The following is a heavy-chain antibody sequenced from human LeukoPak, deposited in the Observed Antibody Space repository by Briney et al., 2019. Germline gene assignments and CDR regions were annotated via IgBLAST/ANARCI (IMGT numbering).Heavy chain of an antibody. J-gene: IGHJ6*04. Sequence: SDPLSLTCTVSGGSISGYYWSWIREPPGKGLAWIGYIYYSGSTNYNPSLKSRVTISVDTSKNQFSLKLSSVTAADTAVYYCARDLSVGDYGSYYYYGMDVWGKGTTVTVSS. CDR3: ARDLSVGDYGSYYYYGMDV. D-gene: IGHD4-17*01. V-gene: IGHV4-59*01. CDR2: IYYSGST. CDR1: GGSISGYY.